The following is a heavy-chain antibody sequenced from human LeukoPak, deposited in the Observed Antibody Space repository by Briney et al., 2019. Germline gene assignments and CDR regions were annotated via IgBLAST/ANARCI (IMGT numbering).Heavy chain of an antibody. CDR2: INHSGST. CDR1: GGSFSGYY. V-gene: IGHV4-34*01. CDR3: ARGRRRSPTVTPAINYFDY. J-gene: IGHJ4*02. Sequence: SETLSLTCAVYGGSFSGYYWSWIRQPPGKGLEWIGEINHSGSTNYNPSLKSRVTISVDTSKNQFSLKLSSVTAADTAVYYCARGRRRSPTVTPAINYFDYWGQGTLVTVSS. D-gene: IGHD4-17*01.